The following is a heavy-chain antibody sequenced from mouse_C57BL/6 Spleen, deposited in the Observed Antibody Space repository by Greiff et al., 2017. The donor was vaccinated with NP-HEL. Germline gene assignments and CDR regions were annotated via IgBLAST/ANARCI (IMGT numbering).Heavy chain of an antibody. J-gene: IGHJ3*01. V-gene: IGHV1-74*01. Sequence: QVQLQQPGAELVKPGASVKVSCKASGYTFTSYWMHWVKQRPGQGLEWIGRIHPSDSDTNYNQKFKGKATLTVAKSSSTAYMQLSNLTSEDSAVYYCAISSSYEAYWGQGTLVTVSA. CDR1: GYTFTSYW. CDR2: IHPSDSDT. CDR3: AISSSYEAY. D-gene: IGHD1-1*01.